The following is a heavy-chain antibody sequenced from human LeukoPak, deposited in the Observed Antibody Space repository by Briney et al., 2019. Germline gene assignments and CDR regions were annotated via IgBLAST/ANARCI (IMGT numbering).Heavy chain of an antibody. J-gene: IGHJ4*02. D-gene: IGHD3-3*01. CDR1: GFTFSNYA. Sequence: GGSLRLSCATSGFTFSNYAMSWVRQPPGKGLEWVSSISSSSSYIYYADSVKGRFTISRDNAKNTLYLQMNSLRAEDTAVYYCAKDLPVLRFLEWLFHSTGFDYWGQGTLVTVSS. CDR2: ISSSSSYI. CDR3: AKDLPVLRFLEWLFHSTGFDY. V-gene: IGHV3-21*04.